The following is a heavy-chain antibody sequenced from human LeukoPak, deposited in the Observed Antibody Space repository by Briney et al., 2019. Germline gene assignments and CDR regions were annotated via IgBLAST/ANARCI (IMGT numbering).Heavy chain of an antibody. D-gene: IGHD3-10*01. CDR2: IYYSGST. CDR1: GGSISSGDYY. Sequence: PSETLSLTCTVSGGSISSGDYYWSWIRQPPGKGLEWIGYIYYSGSTYYNPSLKSRVAISVDTSKNQFSLKLSSVTAADTAVYYCAREGYYGSGSYYKPDGIDYWGQGTLVTVSS. J-gene: IGHJ4*02. V-gene: IGHV4-30-4*01. CDR3: AREGYYGSGSYYKPDGIDY.